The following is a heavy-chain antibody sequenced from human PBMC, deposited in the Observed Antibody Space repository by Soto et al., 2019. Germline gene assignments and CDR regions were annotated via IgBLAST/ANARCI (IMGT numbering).Heavy chain of an antibody. V-gene: IGHV4-39*01. CDR2: IYNSGST. CDR3: ARGRFWSGSFRYYYYMDV. Sequence: SETLSLTCTVSGGSISSSSYYWGWIRQPPGKGLEWIGSIYNSGSTYYNPSLKSRVTISVDTSKNQFSLKLSSVTAADTAVYYCARGRFWSGSFRYYYYMDVWGKGTTVTVSS. D-gene: IGHD3-3*01. CDR1: GGSISSSSYY. J-gene: IGHJ6*03.